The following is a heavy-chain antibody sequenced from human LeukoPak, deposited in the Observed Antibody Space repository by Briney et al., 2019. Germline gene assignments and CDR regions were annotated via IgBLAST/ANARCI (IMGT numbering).Heavy chain of an antibody. V-gene: IGHV4-34*01. D-gene: IGHD3-22*01. J-gene: IGHJ5*02. CDR2: INHSGST. CDR1: GGAFSGYY. CDR3: ARHTTMIRRPYNWFDP. Sequence: SETLSLTCAVYGGAFSGYYWSWIRQPPGKGLEWIGEINHSGSTNYNPSLKSRVTISVDTSKNQFSLKLSSVTAADTAVYYCARHTTMIRRPYNWFDPWGQGTLVTVSS.